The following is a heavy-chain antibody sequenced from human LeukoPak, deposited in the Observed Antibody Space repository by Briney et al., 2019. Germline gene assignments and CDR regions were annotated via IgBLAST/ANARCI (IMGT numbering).Heavy chain of an antibody. CDR2: IYYSGST. Sequence: SETLSLTCTVSGGSIGSSSYYWGWIRQPPGKGLEWIGSIYYSGSTYYNPSLKSRVTISVDTSKNHFSLRLSSVTAADTAVYYCAREVAYSRSLDYWGQGTLVTVSS. CDR3: AREVAYSRSLDY. CDR1: GGSIGSSSYY. D-gene: IGHD6-13*01. J-gene: IGHJ4*02. V-gene: IGHV4-39*07.